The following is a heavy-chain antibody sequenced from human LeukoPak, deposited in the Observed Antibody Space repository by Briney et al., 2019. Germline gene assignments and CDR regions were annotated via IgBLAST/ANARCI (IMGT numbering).Heavy chain of an antibody. V-gene: IGHV1-18*01. CDR3: ARDRDYGDYNTQDLFVY. CDR1: GYTFTNFG. D-gene: IGHD4-17*01. J-gene: IGHJ4*02. CDR2: ISAYNGNA. Sequence: ASVKVSCKASGYTFTNFGISWVRQAPGQGLEWMGWISAYNGNANYAQRLQGRVTMTTDTSTSTAYMELRSLRSDDTAVYYCARDRDYGDYNTQDLFVYWGQGTLVTVSS.